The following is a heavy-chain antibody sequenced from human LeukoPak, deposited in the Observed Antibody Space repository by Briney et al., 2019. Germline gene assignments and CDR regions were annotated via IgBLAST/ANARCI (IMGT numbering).Heavy chain of an antibody. CDR1: GFTFDDYG. V-gene: IGHV3-20*04. D-gene: IGHD2-2*01. Sequence: GGSLRLSCAASGFTFDDYGMSWVRQAPGKGLEWVSGINWNGGSTGYADSVKGRFTISRDNAKNSLYLQMNSLRAEDTALYYCARDRRYCSSTSCHDGAAHDGFDIWGQGTMVTVSS. CDR2: INWNGGST. J-gene: IGHJ3*02. CDR3: ARDRRYCSSTSCHDGAAHDGFDI.